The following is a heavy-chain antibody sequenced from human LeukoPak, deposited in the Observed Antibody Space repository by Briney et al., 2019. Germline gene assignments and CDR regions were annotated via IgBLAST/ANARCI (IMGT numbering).Heavy chain of an antibody. CDR1: GYRFTSYW. Sequence: GESLKISCKGSGYRFTSYWIGWVRQMPGKGLEWMGIIYPGDSDTRYSPSFQGQVTISADKSISTAYLQWSNLKASDTAMYYCARQVEWSPYYFDYWGQGTLVTVSS. CDR3: ARQVEWSPYYFDY. V-gene: IGHV5-51*01. J-gene: IGHJ4*02. D-gene: IGHD3-3*01. CDR2: IYPGDSDT.